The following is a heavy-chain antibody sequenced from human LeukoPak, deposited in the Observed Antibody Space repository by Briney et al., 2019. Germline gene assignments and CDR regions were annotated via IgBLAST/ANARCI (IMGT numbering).Heavy chain of an antibody. J-gene: IGHJ4*02. CDR1: GGSISSYY. V-gene: IGHV4-59*01. CDR2: IYYSGST. Sequence: SETLSLTCTVSGGSISSYYWSWIRQPPGKGLEWIGYIYYSGSTNYNPSLKSRVTISVDTSKNQFSLKLSSVTAADTAVYYCARVPFKGAIDYWGQGTLVTVSS. CDR3: ARVPFKGAIDY.